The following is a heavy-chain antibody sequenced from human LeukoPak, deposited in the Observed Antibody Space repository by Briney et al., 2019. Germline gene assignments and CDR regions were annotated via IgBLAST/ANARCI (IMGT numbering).Heavy chain of an antibody. J-gene: IGHJ4*02. CDR3: AKESYGSGSYAFDY. D-gene: IGHD3-10*01. Sequence: PGRSLRLSCAASGFTFSSYGMHWVRQAPGKGLEWVAVISYDGSNKYYADSVKGRFTISGDNSKNTLYLQMNSLRAEDTAVYYCAKESYGSGSYAFDYWGQGTLVTVSS. V-gene: IGHV3-30*18. CDR1: GFTFSSYG. CDR2: ISYDGSNK.